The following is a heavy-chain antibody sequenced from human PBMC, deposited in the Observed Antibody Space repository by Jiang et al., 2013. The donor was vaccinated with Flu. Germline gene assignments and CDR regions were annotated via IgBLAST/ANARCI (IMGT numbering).Heavy chain of an antibody. J-gene: IGHJ6*02. CDR1: GFTFSSYG. D-gene: IGHD2-21*02. CDR3: AKDREHIVVVTAIKEYYYYGMDV. V-gene: IGHV3-30*02. CDR2: IRYDGSNK. Sequence: QLVESGGGVVQPGGSLRLSCAASGFTFSSYGMHWVRQAPGKGLEWVAFIRYDGSNKYYADSVKGRFTISRDNSKNTLYLQMNSLRAEDTAVYYCAKDREHIVVVTAIKEYYYYGMDVWGQGTTVTV.